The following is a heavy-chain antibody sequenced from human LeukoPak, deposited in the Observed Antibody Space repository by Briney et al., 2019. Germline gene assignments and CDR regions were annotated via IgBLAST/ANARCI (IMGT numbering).Heavy chain of an antibody. CDR3: AKQLGYCSDGSCYFPY. J-gene: IGHJ4*02. CDR1: GLTFSSHW. D-gene: IGHD2-15*01. Sequence: GGSLRLSCAASGLTFSSHWMHWVRQAPGKGLVWVSAISNNGGYTYYADSVQGRFTISRDNSKSTLCLQMNSLRAEDTAVYYCAKQLGYCSDGSCYFPYWGQGTLVTVSS. V-gene: IGHV3-23*01. CDR2: ISNNGGYT.